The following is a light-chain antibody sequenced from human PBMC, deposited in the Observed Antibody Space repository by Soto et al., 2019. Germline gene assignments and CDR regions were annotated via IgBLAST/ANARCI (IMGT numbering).Light chain of an antibody. CDR3: SSYTATTTSYV. Sequence: QSALAQPASVSESPGQSTTISCTGTNSDVGGYNYVSWYQQHPGKVPKLMIYDVSNRPSGVSNRFSGSKSGNTASLTISGLQAEDEADYYCSSYTATTTSYVFGTGTKVTVL. V-gene: IGLV2-14*03. CDR2: DVS. J-gene: IGLJ1*01. CDR1: NSDVGGYNY.